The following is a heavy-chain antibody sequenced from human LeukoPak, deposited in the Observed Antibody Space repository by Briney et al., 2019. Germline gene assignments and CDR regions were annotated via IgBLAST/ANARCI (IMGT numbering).Heavy chain of an antibody. CDR3: ARDGGIVGDN. CDR2: IIPILGIA. V-gene: IGHV1-69*04. J-gene: IGHJ4*02. Sequence: SVKVSCKAFGGTFSSYAISWVRQAPGQGLEWMGRIIPILGIANYAQKFQGRVTITADKSTSTAYMELSGLRSEDTAVYYCARDGGIVGDNWGQGTLVTVSS. CDR1: GGTFSSYA. D-gene: IGHD1-26*01.